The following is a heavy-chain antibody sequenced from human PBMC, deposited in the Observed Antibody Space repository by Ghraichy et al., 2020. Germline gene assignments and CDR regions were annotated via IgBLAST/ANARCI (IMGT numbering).Heavy chain of an antibody. CDR2: IYSGGNT. D-gene: IGHD3-16*01. Sequence: LSLTCAASRFTVSTNYINWVRQAPGKGLEWVSAIYSGGNTLYAESVKGRFTISRDNSKNTVYLQMERLRAEDTAVYYCVNYLQGGLDYWGQGTLVTVSS. CDR1: RFTVSTNY. J-gene: IGHJ4*02. CDR3: VNYLQGGLDY. V-gene: IGHV3-66*01.